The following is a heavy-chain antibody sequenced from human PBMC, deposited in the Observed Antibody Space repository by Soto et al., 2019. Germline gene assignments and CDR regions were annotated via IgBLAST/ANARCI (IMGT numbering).Heavy chain of an antibody. Sequence: GGSLRLSCAASGFTFNNAWMSWVRQAPGKGLEWVGRIKSKTDGGTTDYAAPVKGRFTISRDDSKNTLYLQMNSLKTEDTAVYYCTPHYGSGSYAHYYYYMDVWGKGTTVTVSS. V-gene: IGHV3-15*01. D-gene: IGHD3-10*01. J-gene: IGHJ6*03. CDR1: GFTFNNAW. CDR3: TPHYGSGSYAHYYYYMDV. CDR2: IKSKTDGGTT.